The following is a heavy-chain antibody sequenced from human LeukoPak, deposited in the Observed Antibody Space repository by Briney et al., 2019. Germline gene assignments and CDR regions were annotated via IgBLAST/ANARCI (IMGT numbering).Heavy chain of an antibody. D-gene: IGHD4-11*01. CDR2: INPNSGGT. Sequence: GASVKVSCKASGYTFTGYYMHWVRQAPGQGLEWMGWINPNSGGTNYAQKFQGRVTMTRDTSISTAYMELSRLRSDDTAVYYCARGEKGYSNYYCYYYMDVWGKGTTVTVSS. CDR3: ARGEKGYSNYYCYYYMDV. V-gene: IGHV1-2*02. J-gene: IGHJ6*03. CDR1: GYTFTGYY.